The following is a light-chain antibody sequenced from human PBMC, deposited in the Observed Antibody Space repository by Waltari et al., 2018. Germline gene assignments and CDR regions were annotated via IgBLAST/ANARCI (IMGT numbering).Light chain of an antibody. V-gene: IGKV4-1*01. Sequence: DIVMTQSPDSLAVSLGERATIICKSSQRVLYSSNNKNYIAWYQQKPGQPPKLLIYWASTREFGVPDRFSGSGSGTDFTLTISSLQAEDVAVYYCQQYYSTPRTFGQGTRLEIK. J-gene: IGKJ5*01. CDR3: QQYYSTPRT. CDR1: QRVLYSSNNKNY. CDR2: WAS.